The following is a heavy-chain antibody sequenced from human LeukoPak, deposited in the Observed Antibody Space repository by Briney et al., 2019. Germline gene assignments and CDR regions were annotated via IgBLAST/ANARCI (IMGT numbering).Heavy chain of an antibody. D-gene: IGHD2-2*02. J-gene: IGHJ4*02. V-gene: IGHV5-51*01. CDR1: GYSFSNNW. CDR3: ARGYCSTNSCYKFDY. Sequence: GESLKISCKGSGYSFSNNWITWVRQIPGKGLEWMGVIYPRDSDTRYSPSFRGEVSISADKSVNTAFLQWSGLKASDTATYYCARGYCSTNSCYKFDYWGQGTLVTVSS. CDR2: IYPRDSDT.